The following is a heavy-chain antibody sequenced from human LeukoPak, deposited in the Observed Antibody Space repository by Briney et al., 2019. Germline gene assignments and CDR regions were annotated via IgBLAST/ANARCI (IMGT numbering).Heavy chain of an antibody. Sequence: SVKVSCKACGGIFSTYAVSWVRQAPGQGLQWMGGITPIFGKAKYAQKFQGRVTITADESANTVYMELHSLRSEDTALYYCARDVGSESYSYGMDVWGQGTTVTVSS. D-gene: IGHD3-10*01. V-gene: IGHV1-69*13. CDR2: ITPIFGKA. J-gene: IGHJ6*02. CDR3: ARDVGSESYSYGMDV. CDR1: GGIFSTYA.